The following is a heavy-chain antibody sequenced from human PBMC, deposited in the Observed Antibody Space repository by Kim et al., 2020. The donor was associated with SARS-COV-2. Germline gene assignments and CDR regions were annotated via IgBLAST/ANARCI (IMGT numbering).Heavy chain of an antibody. V-gene: IGHV4-61*02. CDR2: IYTSGST. Sequence: SETLSLTCTVSGGSISSGSYYWSWIRQPAGKGLEWIGRIYTSGSTNYNPSLKSRVTISVDTSKNQFSLKLSSVTAADTAVYYCARDRGDYPIDYWGQGTLVTVSS. CDR1: GGSISSGSYY. D-gene: IGHD4-17*01. CDR3: ARDRGDYPIDY. J-gene: IGHJ4*02.